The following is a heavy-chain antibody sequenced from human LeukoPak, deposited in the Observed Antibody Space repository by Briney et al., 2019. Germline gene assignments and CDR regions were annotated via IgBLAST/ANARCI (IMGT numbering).Heavy chain of an antibody. CDR1: GESFSGYY. CDR2: INHSGST. Sequence: SETLSLTCAGYGESFSGYYWSWIRQPPGKGLEWIGEINHSGSTNYNPSLKSRVTISVDTSKNQFSLKLSSVTAADTAVYYCARSPWSRAFHLWGRGTLVTVSS. D-gene: IGHD2-15*01. V-gene: IGHV4-34*01. CDR3: ARSPWSRAFHL. J-gene: IGHJ2*01.